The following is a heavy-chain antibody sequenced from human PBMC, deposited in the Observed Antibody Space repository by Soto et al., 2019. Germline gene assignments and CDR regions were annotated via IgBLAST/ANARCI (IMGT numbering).Heavy chain of an antibody. CDR2: IVVGSGNT. V-gene: IGHV1-58*02. Sequence: QMQLVQSGPEVKKPGTSVKVSCKASGFTFTSSAMQWVRQARGQRLEWIGWIVVGSGNTNYAQKFQERVTITRDMSTSTAYMELSSLRSEDTAVYYCAAAGYCSSTSCYGYYYYYMDVWGKGTTVTVSS. CDR1: GFTFTSSA. D-gene: IGHD2-2*01. J-gene: IGHJ6*03. CDR3: AAAGYCSSTSCYGYYYYYMDV.